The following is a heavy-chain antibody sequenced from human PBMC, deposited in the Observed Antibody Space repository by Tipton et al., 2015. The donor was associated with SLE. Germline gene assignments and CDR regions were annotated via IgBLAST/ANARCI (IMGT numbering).Heavy chain of an antibody. Sequence: TLSLTCTVSGGSISSGSYYWSWIRQPAGKGLEWLGHIYTSGSTNYNPSLQSRVTISVDTSKNQFSLKLSSVTAADTAVYYCARDISEVGATTPYDAFDIWGQGTMVTVSS. CDR1: GGSISSGSYY. D-gene: IGHD1-26*01. J-gene: IGHJ3*02. CDR3: ARDISEVGATTPYDAFDI. CDR2: IYTSGST. V-gene: IGHV4-61*09.